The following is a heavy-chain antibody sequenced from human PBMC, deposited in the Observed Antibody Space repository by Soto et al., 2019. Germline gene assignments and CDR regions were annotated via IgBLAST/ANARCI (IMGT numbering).Heavy chain of an antibody. D-gene: IGHD3-10*01. V-gene: IGHV3-23*01. CDR1: GFTFSNFA. J-gene: IGHJ4*02. CDR3: ARALGYSSGEAGY. CDR2: ISGSGDAT. Sequence: GESLNISCAASGFTFSNFAMTWVRQAPGKGLEWVSTISGSGDATYYANSVKGRFTISRDNSQNTLYLQMNSLRAEDTAVYYCARALGYSSGEAGYWGQGTLVNVS.